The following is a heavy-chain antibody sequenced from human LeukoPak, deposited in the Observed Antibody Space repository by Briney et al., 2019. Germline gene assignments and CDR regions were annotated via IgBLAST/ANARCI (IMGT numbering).Heavy chain of an antibody. CDR3: VRTGYYSVDY. J-gene: IGHJ4*02. D-gene: IGHD3-22*01. CDR2: IYHSGRT. Sequence: SETLSLTCAVSGGSISNNWWSWVRQSPGKGLEWIGEIYHSGRTNYNPSLTSRVTISIDQSKSQFSLKLTSVTAADTAVYYCVRTGYYSVDYWGQGTLVTVSS. V-gene: IGHV4-4*02. CDR1: GGSISNNW.